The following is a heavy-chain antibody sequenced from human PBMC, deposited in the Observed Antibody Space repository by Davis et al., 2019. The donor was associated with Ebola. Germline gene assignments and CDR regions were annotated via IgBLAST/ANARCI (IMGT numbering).Heavy chain of an antibody. D-gene: IGHD3-9*01. Sequence: QTLSLTCAVYSGSFSGYYWSWIRQSPGKGLEWIGEISHTGDTNYNPSLKSRVIISVDTSKNQFSLKLNSVNAADTAMYYCARGQHDLLTGARYAMDGWGRGTTVIVSS. CDR1: SGSFSGYY. J-gene: IGHJ6*02. V-gene: IGHV4-34*01. CDR2: ISHTGDT. CDR3: ARGQHDLLTGARYAMDG.